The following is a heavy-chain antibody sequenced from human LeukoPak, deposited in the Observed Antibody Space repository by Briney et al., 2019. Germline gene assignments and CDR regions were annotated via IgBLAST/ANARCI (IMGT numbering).Heavy chain of an antibody. J-gene: IGHJ5*02. CDR1: GFIVSSNY. D-gene: IGHD3-10*01. CDR3: AAMVRGVIRNWFDP. Sequence: GGSLRLSCAASGFIVSSNYMSWVRQAPGKGLEWVSVIYSGGSTYYADSVKGRFTISRDNSKNTLYLQMNSLRAEDTAVYYCAAMVRGVIRNWFDPWGQGTLVTVSS. V-gene: IGHV3-66*01. CDR2: IYSGGST.